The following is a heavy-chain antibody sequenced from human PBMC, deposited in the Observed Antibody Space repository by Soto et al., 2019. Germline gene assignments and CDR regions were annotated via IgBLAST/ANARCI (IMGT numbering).Heavy chain of an antibody. D-gene: IGHD2-15*01. CDR3: ASRYGGTFDY. J-gene: IGHJ4*02. V-gene: IGHV4-59*08. CDR2: IYYSGST. Sequence: QVQLQESGPGLVKPSETLSLTCTVSGGSISSYYWSWIRQPPGKGLEWIWDIYYSGSTNYNPSLKRRFTIEVDTSKIQFSLQLSSVTAADTAVYYCASRYGGTFDYCGQGTLVTVSS. CDR1: GGSISSYY.